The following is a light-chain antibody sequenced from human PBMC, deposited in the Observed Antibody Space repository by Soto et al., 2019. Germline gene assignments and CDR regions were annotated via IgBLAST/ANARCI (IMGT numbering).Light chain of an antibody. CDR3: QQYYSYPRT. V-gene: IGKV1-8*01. CDR1: QGISSY. Sequence: AIRMTQSQSAFSASTGDRVTITCRASQGISSYLAWSQQKPGKAPKLLLYAASTLHSGFPSRFSGSGSGTDFTLTFSCLQSEDFATYYCQQYYSYPRTFGQGTKLEIK. CDR2: AAS. J-gene: IGKJ2*01.